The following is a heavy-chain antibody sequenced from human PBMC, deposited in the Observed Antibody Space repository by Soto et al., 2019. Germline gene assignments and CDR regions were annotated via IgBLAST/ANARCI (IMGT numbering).Heavy chain of an antibody. CDR1: GFTFSNAW. V-gene: IGHV3-15*01. CDR2: IKSKTDGGTT. CDR3: TTYLRWELLQVWVGYGMDV. J-gene: IGHJ6*02. Sequence: EVQLVESGGGLVKPGGSLRLSCAASGFTFSNAWMSWVRQAPGKGLEWVGRIKSKTDGGTTDYAAPVKGRFTISRDDSNNTLYLQMNSLKTEDTAVYYCTTYLRWELLQVWVGYGMDVWGQGTTVTVSS. D-gene: IGHD1-26*01.